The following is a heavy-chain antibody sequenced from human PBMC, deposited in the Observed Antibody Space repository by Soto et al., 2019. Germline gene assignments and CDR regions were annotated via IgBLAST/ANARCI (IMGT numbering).Heavy chain of an antibody. CDR2: IYYSGTT. CDR3: ARVFTDSSGWDFDN. CDR1: GGSISSYY. V-gene: IGHV4-59*12. J-gene: IGHJ4*02. Sequence: SETLSLTCTVSGGSISSYYWSWIRQPPGKGLEWIGYIYYSGTTNYNPSLKSRVTISVDTSKNQFSLKLSSVTFAHTAVYYCARVFTDSSGWDFDNWGQGTLVTVSS. D-gene: IGHD6-19*01.